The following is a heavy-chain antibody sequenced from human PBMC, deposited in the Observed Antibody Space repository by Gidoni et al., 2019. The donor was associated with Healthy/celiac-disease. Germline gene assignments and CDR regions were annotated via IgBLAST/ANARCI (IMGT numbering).Heavy chain of an antibody. Sequence: QVQLQESGPGLVKPSQTLSLTCPVSGGSISSGSYYWSWIRQPAGKGLEWIGRIYTSESTNYNPSLKSRVTISVDTSKNQFSLKLSSVTAADTAVYYCARAVEYSNYFDYWGQGTLVTVSS. CDR1: GGSISSGSYY. CDR3: ARAVEYSNYFDY. D-gene: IGHD4-4*01. V-gene: IGHV4-61*02. CDR2: IYTSEST. J-gene: IGHJ4*02.